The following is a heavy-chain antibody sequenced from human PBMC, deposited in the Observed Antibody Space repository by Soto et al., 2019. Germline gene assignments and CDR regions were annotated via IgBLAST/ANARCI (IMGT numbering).Heavy chain of an antibody. J-gene: IGHJ4*02. CDR1: GGSISSYY. D-gene: IGHD2-21*01. V-gene: IGHV4-59*08. CDR2: IYYSGST. Sequence: SETLSLTSTVSGGSISSYYWSWIRQPPGKGLEWIGYIYYSGSTNYNPSLKSRVTISVDTSKNQFSLKLSSVTAADTAVYYCARGGDYGDYWGQGTLVTVSS. CDR3: ARGGDYGDY.